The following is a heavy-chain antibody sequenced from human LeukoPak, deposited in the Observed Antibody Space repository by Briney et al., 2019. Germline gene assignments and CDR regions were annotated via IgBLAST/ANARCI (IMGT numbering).Heavy chain of an antibody. CDR1: GFTFSSYG. J-gene: IGHJ4*02. Sequence: GGSLRLSCAASGFTFSSYGMHWVRQAPGKGLEWVAVISYDGSNKYYADSVKGRFTISRDNSKNTLYLQMNSLKTEDTAVYYCARIDILTGYYYDYWGQGTLVTVSS. V-gene: IGHV3-30*03. D-gene: IGHD3-9*01. CDR2: ISYDGSNK. CDR3: ARIDILTGYYYDY.